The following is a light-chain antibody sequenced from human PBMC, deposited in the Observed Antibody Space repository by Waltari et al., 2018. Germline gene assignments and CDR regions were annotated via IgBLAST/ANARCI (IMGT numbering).Light chain of an antibody. V-gene: IGLV2-11*01. CDR1: SSDVGASDY. J-gene: IGLJ2*01. Sequence: QSALTQPRSVSGSPGQSVTISCTGTSSDVGASDYASWYQHHPGKAPKLMICDVTKRPSGVPDRFSGSKSGNTASLTISGLQAEDEAYYYCCSYAGRYTHVVFGGGTKLTVL. CDR2: DVT. CDR3: CSYAGRYTHVV.